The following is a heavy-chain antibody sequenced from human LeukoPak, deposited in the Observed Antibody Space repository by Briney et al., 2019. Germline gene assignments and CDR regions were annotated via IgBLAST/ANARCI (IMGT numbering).Heavy chain of an antibody. CDR1: GYTFTSYY. J-gene: IGHJ4*02. V-gene: IGHV1-69*13. CDR2: IIPIFGTA. D-gene: IGHD1-26*01. Sequence: VASVTVSCTASGYTFTSYYMHWVRQAPGQGLEWMGGIIPIFGTANYAQKFQGRVTITADESTSTAYMELSSLRSEDTAVYYCTGVGATYFDYWGQGTLVTVSS. CDR3: TGVGATYFDY.